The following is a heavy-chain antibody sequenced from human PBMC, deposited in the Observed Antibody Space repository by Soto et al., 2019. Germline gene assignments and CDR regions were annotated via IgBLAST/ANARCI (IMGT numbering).Heavy chain of an antibody. Sequence: PSQTLSLTCAISGDSVSSNSAAWNWIRQSPSRGLEWLGRTYYRSKWYNDYAVSVKSRITINPDTSKNQFSLQLNSVTPEDTAVYYCARDWDAGRGPLYYYGMDVWGQGTTVTVSS. CDR2: TYYRSKWYN. D-gene: IGHD1-26*01. J-gene: IGHJ6*02. CDR1: GDSVSSNSAA. CDR3: ARDWDAGRGPLYYYGMDV. V-gene: IGHV6-1*01.